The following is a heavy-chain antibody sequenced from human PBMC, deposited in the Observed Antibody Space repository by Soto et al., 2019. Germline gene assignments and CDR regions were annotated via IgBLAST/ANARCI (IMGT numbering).Heavy chain of an antibody. D-gene: IGHD3-22*01. CDR2: ISGSGDRT. Sequence: EVQLLESGGGLVQPGGSLRLSCAASGITISNYPMSWVRQAPGKGLDWVSGISGSGDRTYYADSAKGRFTTSKDLSRNSLSLQLDSLGVEDTAVYFCVKDDGGYPSTAPHWGQGTLVTVSS. CDR1: GITISNYP. CDR3: VKDDGGYPSTAPH. J-gene: IGHJ4*02. V-gene: IGHV3-23*01.